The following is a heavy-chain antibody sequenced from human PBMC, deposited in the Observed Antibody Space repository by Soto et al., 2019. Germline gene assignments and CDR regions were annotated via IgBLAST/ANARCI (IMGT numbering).Heavy chain of an antibody. CDR1: GFTVSSKY. CDR3: ARDDVLCXGGRCYGIPLDX. CDR2: IQSGGTT. D-gene: IGHD2-15*01. J-gene: IGHJ6*04. V-gene: IGHV3-66*01. Sequence: GGSLRLSCAASGFTVSSKYMTWVRQAPGKGLEWVSLIQSGGTTYYADSVKGRFTISRDTSENTLHLQMDSLRVEDTAVYYCARDDVLCXGGRCYGIPLDXWGKGTTVTVSS.